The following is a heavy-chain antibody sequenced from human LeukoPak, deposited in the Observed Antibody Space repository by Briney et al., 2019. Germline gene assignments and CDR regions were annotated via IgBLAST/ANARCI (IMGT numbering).Heavy chain of an antibody. CDR2: ISGSGGST. CDR1: GFTFINYA. CDR3: AKKSGDSSGHFDY. Sequence: PGGSLRLSCAASGFTFINYAMNWVRQAPGKGLEWVSSISGSGGSTDYADSVKGRFTISRDNSKNTLYLQMNSLRAEDTAVYYCAKKSGDSSGHFDYWGQGTLVTVSS. D-gene: IGHD6-19*01. V-gene: IGHV3-23*01. J-gene: IGHJ4*02.